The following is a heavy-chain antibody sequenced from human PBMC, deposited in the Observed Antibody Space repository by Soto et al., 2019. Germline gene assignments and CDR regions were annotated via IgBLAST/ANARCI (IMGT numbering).Heavy chain of an antibody. CDR3: ARARTFGGVALDY. Sequence: SETLSLTCTVSGGSISSYYWSWIRQPPGKGLEWIGYIYYSGSTNYNPSLKSRVTISVDTSKNQFSLKLSSVTAADTAVYYCARARTFGGVALDYWGQGTLVTVSS. CDR1: GGSISSYY. CDR2: IYYSGST. J-gene: IGHJ4*02. V-gene: IGHV4-59*01. D-gene: IGHD3-16*01.